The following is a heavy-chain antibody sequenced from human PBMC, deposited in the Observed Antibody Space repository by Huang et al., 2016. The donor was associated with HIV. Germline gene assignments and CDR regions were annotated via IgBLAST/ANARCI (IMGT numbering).Heavy chain of an antibody. V-gene: IGHV1-3*01. CDR1: GYTFKNFA. CDR2: INACSSDT. D-gene: IGHD1-1*01. CDR3: ARVIAGTGSIRFDP. J-gene: IGHJ5*02. Sequence: VQLVQSGAEVKKPGASVKVSCKASGYTFKNFAIHWVCPAPGQGLEWMGWINACSSDTDYSQKFQGRVTFTRDTSATTVYMALSSLKSEDTAIYYCARVIAGTGSIRFDPWGQGTLVTVSS.